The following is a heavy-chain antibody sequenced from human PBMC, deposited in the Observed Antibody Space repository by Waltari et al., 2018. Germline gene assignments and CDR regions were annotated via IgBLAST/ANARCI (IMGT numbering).Heavy chain of an antibody. V-gene: IGHV5-51*01. D-gene: IGHD1-1*01. CDR2: VRPDTSDT. Sequence: QLVQSGTEVKKPGESLKISCKTSGYSFNNYWIGWVRQMPGKGLEWMGFVRPDTSDTRDSPSFRGQVTISADKSISIAYLQWSSLKASDTAIYYCARHTEDDNGDDWGQGTLVTVSS. CDR1: GYSFNNYW. CDR3: ARHTEDDNGDD. J-gene: IGHJ4*02.